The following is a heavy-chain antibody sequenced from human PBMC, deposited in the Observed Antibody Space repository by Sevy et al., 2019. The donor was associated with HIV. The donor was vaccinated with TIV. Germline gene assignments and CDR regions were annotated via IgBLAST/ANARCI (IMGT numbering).Heavy chain of an antibody. CDR3: ARDFWSGYFPTGPSAT. CDR2: INPNRGGT. D-gene: IGHD3-3*01. J-gene: IGHJ4*02. Sequence: ASVKVSCKASGYTFTGYYMHWVRQAPGQGLEWMGWINPNRGGTNYAQTFQGRVTMTRDTSISTAYMEMSRLRSDDTAVYYCARDFWSGYFPTGPSATWGQGTLVTVSS. CDR1: GYTFTGYY. V-gene: IGHV1-2*02.